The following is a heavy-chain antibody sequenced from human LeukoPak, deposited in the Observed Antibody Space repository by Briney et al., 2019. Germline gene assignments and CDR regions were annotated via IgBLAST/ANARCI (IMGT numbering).Heavy chain of an antibody. CDR1: GFTFSSYW. CDR2: IKQDGSEK. J-gene: IGHJ4*02. CDR3: AKDQCGTLGYCSGGSCYIFVY. D-gene: IGHD2-15*01. Sequence: TGGSLRLSCAASGFTFSSYWMSWVRQAPGKGLEWVANIKQDGSEKYYVDSVKGRFTISRDNAKNSLYLQMNSLRAEDTAVYYCAKDQCGTLGYCSGGSCYIFVYWGQGTLVTVSS. V-gene: IGHV3-7*03.